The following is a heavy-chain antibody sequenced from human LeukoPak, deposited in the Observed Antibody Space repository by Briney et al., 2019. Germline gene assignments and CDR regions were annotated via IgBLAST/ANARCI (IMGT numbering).Heavy chain of an antibody. Sequence: ASVKVSFKASGNSFATYGISWVRQAPGQGLEWMGWISAYSGDTNYAQKLQGRLTMTTDTSTSTGYMELRILRSDDTAVYYCAREGKQWLQYYFDYWGQGTLVTVSS. CDR1: GNSFATYG. J-gene: IGHJ4*02. D-gene: IGHD6-19*01. V-gene: IGHV1-18*01. CDR3: AREGKQWLQYYFDY. CDR2: ISAYSGDT.